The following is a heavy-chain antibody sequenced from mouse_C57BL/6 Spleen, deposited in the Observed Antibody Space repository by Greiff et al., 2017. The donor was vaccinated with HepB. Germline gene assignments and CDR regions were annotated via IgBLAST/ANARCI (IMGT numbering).Heavy chain of an antibody. Sequence: EVKVEESGGGLVQPGGSMKLSCAASGFTFSDAWMDWVRQSPEKGLEWVAEIRNKANNHATYYAESVKGRFTISRDDSKSSVYLQMNSLRAEDTGIYYCTREYDYDGGDYAMDYWGQGTSVTVSS. V-gene: IGHV6-6*01. CDR2: IRNKANNHAT. J-gene: IGHJ4*01. CDR3: TREYDYDGGDYAMDY. CDR1: GFTFSDAW. D-gene: IGHD2-4*01.